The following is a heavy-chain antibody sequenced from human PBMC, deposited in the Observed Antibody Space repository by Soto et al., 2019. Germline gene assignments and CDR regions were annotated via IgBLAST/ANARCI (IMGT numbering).Heavy chain of an antibody. D-gene: IGHD2-2*01. CDR2: IKSKTDGGTT. J-gene: IGHJ4*02. CDR3: TTDTGDIVVVPAAFDY. V-gene: IGHV3-15*01. CDR1: GFTFSNAW. Sequence: EVQLVESGGGLVKPGGSLRLSCAASGFTFSNAWMSWVRQAPGKGLEWVGRIKSKTDGGTTDYAAPVKGRFTISREDSKNTLYLQMSSLNTEDTAVYYCTTDTGDIVVVPAAFDYWGQGTLVTVSS.